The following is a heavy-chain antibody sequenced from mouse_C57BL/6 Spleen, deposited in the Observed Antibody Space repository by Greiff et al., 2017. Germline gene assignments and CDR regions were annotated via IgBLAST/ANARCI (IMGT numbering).Heavy chain of an antibody. V-gene: IGHV1-54*01. CDR3: SRGGVREIDY. CDR1: GYAFTNYL. J-gene: IGHJ2*01. D-gene: IGHD2-14*01. CDR2: INPGSGGT. Sequence: QVQLQQSGAELVRPGTSVKVSCKASGYAFTNYLIEWVKQRPGQGLEWIGVINPGSGGTNYNEKFKGKATLTADKSSSTAYMQLSSLTSEDSAVYFCSRGGVREIDYWGQGTTLTVSS.